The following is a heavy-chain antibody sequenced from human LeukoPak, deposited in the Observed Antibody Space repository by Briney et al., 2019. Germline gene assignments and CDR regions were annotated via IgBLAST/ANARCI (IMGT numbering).Heavy chain of an antibody. D-gene: IGHD3-22*01. CDR1: GYSISSGYY. CDR2: IYHSGST. J-gene: IGHJ4*02. V-gene: IGHV4-38-2*01. CDR3: ARLMIVVVIIGFDY. Sequence: SETLSLTCAVSGYSISSGYYWGWIRQPPGKGLEWIESIYHSGSTYYNPSLKSRVTISVDTSKNQFSLKLSSVTAADTAVYYCARLMIVVVIIGFDYWGQGTLVTVSS.